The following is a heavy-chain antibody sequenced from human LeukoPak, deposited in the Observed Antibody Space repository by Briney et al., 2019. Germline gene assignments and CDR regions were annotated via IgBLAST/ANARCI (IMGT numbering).Heavy chain of an antibody. CDR2: TYYSGST. J-gene: IGHJ5*02. V-gene: IGHV4-59*01. Sequence: SETLSLTCTVSGGSISNYYWSWIRQPPGKGLEWIEYTYYSGSTNYNPSLTSRVTISVDTSKNQFSLNLSSVTAADTAVYYCARDPGYDFWSGQKGWFDPWGQGTLVTVSS. CDR3: ARDPGYDFWSGQKGWFDP. CDR1: GGSISNYY. D-gene: IGHD3-3*01.